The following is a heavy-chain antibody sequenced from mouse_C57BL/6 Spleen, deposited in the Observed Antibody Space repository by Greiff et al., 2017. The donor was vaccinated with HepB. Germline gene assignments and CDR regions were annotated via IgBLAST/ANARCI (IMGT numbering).Heavy chain of an antibody. Sequence: VQLQQSGAELARPGASVKMSCKASGYTFTSYTMHWVKQRPGQGLEWIGYINPSSGYTKYNQKFKDKATLTADKSSSTAYMQLSSLTSEDSAVYYCAREGELGGYCDYWGQGTTLTVSS. J-gene: IGHJ2*01. CDR3: AREGELGGYCDY. D-gene: IGHD4-1*01. V-gene: IGHV1-4*01. CDR2: INPSSGYT. CDR1: GYTFTSYT.